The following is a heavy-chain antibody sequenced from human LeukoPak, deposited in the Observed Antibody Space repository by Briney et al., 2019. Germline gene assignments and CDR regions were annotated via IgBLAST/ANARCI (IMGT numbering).Heavy chain of an antibody. J-gene: IGHJ6*03. CDR2: IRVDGSNK. D-gene: IGHD3-16*02. CDR3: ARDSSATFGGVIVSFYYYYMDV. V-gene: IGHV3-30*02. Sequence: GGSLRLSCATSGFSFSSYGIHWVRQAPGKGLEWVAFIRVDGSNKYYADSVKGRFTVSRDNSKRTLYVQMNSLRPEDTAVYYCARDSSATFGGVIVSFYYYYMDVWGKGTTVTVSS. CDR1: GFSFSSYG.